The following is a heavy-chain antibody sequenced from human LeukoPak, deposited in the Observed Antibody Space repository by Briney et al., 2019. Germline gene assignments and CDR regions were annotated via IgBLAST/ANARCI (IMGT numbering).Heavy chain of an antibody. CDR2: NYPRYSDT. D-gene: IGHD1-1*01. CDR3: ARQGAGTTFHWFDP. CDR1: GYSFTSYL. V-gene: IGHV5-51*01. Sequence: GESLKISCNGSGYSFTSYLIGLVRQIPGEGLEWMVINYPRYSDTRYSPPFQGQLTISADKSISIAYLQWSSQKGSDTGMLFCARQGAGTTFHWFDPLGQRNRVNVFS. J-gene: IGHJ5*02.